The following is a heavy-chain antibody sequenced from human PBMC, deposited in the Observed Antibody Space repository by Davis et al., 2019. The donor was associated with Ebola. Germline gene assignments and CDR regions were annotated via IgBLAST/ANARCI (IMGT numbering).Heavy chain of an antibody. Sequence: SETLSLTCAVYGGSFSGYYWSWIRQPPGKGLEWIGYIYYSGSTNYNPSLKSRVTISVDTSKNQFSLKLSSVTAADTAVYYCARGSYLHYYYYGMDVWGQGTTVTVSS. CDR2: IYYSGST. CDR3: ARGSYLHYYYYGMDV. D-gene: IGHD1-26*01. V-gene: IGHV4-59*12. CDR1: GGSFSGYY. J-gene: IGHJ6*02.